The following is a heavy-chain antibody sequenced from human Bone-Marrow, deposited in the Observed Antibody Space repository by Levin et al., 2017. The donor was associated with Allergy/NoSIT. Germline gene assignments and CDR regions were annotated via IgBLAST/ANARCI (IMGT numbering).Heavy chain of an antibody. V-gene: IGHV3-9*01. D-gene: IGHD2-15*01. Sequence: SLKISCVGSGFKFDDYALHWVRQSPRRGLEWVSVISWNSENIAYADSVRGRFIISRDNARNSLYLRVNNLRPEDTALYYCVKDRYGGNDGWYVGHNYVMDVWGQGTTVTVSS. CDR3: VKDRYGGNDGWYVGHNYVMDV. CDR1: GFKFDDYA. J-gene: IGHJ6*02. CDR2: ISWNSENI.